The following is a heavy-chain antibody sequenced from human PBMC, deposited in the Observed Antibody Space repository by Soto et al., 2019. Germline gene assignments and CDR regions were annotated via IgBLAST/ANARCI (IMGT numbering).Heavy chain of an antibody. CDR1: GFTFSSYW. Sequence: PGGSLRLSCAASGFTFSSYWMSWVRQAPGKGLEWVANIKQDGSEKYYVDSVKGRFTISRDNAKNSLYLQMNSLRAEDTAVYYCARDHYGSPSYYYYYYGMDVWGQGTTVTVSS. J-gene: IGHJ6*02. CDR3: ARDHYGSPSYYYYYYGMDV. CDR2: IKQDGSEK. D-gene: IGHD3-10*01. V-gene: IGHV3-7*05.